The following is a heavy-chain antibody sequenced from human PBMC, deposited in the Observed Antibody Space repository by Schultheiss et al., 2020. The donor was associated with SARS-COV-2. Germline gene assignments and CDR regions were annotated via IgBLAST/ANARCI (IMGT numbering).Heavy chain of an antibody. CDR3: AASWEDAFDI. V-gene: IGHV4-34*08. Sequence: GSLRLSCAASGFTFSSYWMSWVRQAPGKGLEWVGSIYHSGSTYYNPSLKSRVTISVDTSKNQFSLKLSSVTAADTAVYYCAASWEDAFDIWGQGTMVTVSS. CDR1: GFTFSSYW. J-gene: IGHJ3*02. D-gene: IGHD1-26*01. CDR2: IYHSGST.